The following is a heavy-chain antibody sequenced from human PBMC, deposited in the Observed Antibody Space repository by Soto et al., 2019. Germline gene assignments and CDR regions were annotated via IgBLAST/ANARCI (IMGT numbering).Heavy chain of an antibody. V-gene: IGHV1-18*01. CDR1: GYTFTSYG. CDR3: ARVGKRIRYSSGWYADY. CDR2: ISAYNGNT. Sequence: QVQLVQSGAEVKKPGASVKVSCKASGYTFTSYGISWVRQAPGQGLEWMGWISAYNGNTNYAQKLQGRVTMTTDTSXSXXYMELRSLRSDDTAVYYCARVGKRIRYSSGWYADYWGQGTLVTVSS. J-gene: IGHJ4*02. D-gene: IGHD6-19*01.